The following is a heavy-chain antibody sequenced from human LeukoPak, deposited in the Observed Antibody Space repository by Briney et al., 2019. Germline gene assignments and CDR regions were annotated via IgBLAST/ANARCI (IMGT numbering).Heavy chain of an antibody. CDR1: GFTFSNYG. Sequence: GGSLRLSCAASGFTFSNYGMHWVRQAPGKGLEWVSGISGSGGITYYADSVKGRFPISRDNSKNTLYLQMNSLRAEDTAVYYCAKGSSSWYGPQDFDYWGQGTLVTVSS. CDR3: AKGSSSWYGPQDFDY. V-gene: IGHV3-23*01. CDR2: ISGSGGIT. J-gene: IGHJ4*02. D-gene: IGHD6-13*01.